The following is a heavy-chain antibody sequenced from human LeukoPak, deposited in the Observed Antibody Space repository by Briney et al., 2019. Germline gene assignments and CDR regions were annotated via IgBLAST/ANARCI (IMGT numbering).Heavy chain of an antibody. J-gene: IGHJ6*02. CDR2: IIPILGIA. CDR3: ARSTSNYYGSGSYPDYYYYYGMDV. D-gene: IGHD3-10*01. CDR1: GYTFTGYY. Sequence: SVKVSCKASGYTFTGYYMHWVRQAPGQGLEWMGRIIPILGIANYAQKFQGRVTITADKSTSTAYMELSSLRSEDTAVYYCARSTSNYYGSGSYPDYYYYYGMDVWGQGTTVTVSS. V-gene: IGHV1-69*02.